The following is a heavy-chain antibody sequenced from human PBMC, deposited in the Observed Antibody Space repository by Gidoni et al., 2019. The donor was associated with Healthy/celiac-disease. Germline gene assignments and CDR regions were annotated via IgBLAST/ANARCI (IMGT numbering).Heavy chain of an antibody. CDR3: ARGGRRGVINRDGKDFDY. Sequence: QVQLVGSGGGVVQPGRSLRLSCAASGFPFRSYSMHWVRQAPGKGLEWVAVISYDGSNKYYADSVKGRFTISRDNSKNTLYLQMNSLRAEDTAVYYCARGGRRGVINRDGKDFDYWGQGTLVTVSS. CDR2: ISYDGSNK. CDR1: GFPFRSYS. D-gene: IGHD3-10*01. J-gene: IGHJ4*02. V-gene: IGHV3-30-3*01.